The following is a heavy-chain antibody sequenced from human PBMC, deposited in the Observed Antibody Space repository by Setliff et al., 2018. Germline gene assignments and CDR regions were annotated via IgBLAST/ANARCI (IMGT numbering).Heavy chain of an antibody. CDR2: IIPMFGT. Sequence: SVKVSCKASGGTFSSYVISWVREAPGQGLEWMGGIIPMFGTNYAQKFQGRVTITADESASTAYMELSSLGSEDTAVYYCAGGQPLVRKYYYYMDVWGKGTTVTVSS. CDR1: GGTFSSYV. V-gene: IGHV1-69*13. CDR3: AGGQPLVRKYYYYMDV. J-gene: IGHJ6*03. D-gene: IGHD3-10*01.